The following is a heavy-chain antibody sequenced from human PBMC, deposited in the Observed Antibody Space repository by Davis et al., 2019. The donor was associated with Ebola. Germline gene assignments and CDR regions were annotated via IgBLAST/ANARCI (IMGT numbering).Heavy chain of an antibody. CDR2: IFPGDSDT. Sequence: GESLKISCKGSGYSFTTYWIVWVRQMPGKGLECMGIIFPGDSDTRYSPSFQGQVTLSADKSITTAYLQWRSLKASDTAMYYCARQGGGSGRFTSFDYWGQGTLVTVSS. CDR3: ARQGGGSGRFTSFDY. CDR1: GYSFTTYW. V-gene: IGHV5-51*01. J-gene: IGHJ4*02. D-gene: IGHD1-26*01.